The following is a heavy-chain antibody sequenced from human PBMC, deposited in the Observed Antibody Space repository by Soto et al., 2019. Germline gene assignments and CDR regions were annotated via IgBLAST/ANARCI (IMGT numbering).Heavy chain of an antibody. CDR1: GFTFSSYG. CDR3: AKGPEVVSNYYYYGMDV. V-gene: IGHV3-30*18. CDR2: ISYDGSNK. J-gene: IGHJ6*02. Sequence: QVQLVESGGGVVQPGRSLRLSCEASGFTFSSYGMHWVRQAPGKGLEWVAVISYDGSNKYYAESVKGRFTISRDNSKNTLYLQMNSLRAEHTAVYYCAKGPEVVSNYYYYGMDVWGQGTTVTVSS. D-gene: IGHD3-22*01.